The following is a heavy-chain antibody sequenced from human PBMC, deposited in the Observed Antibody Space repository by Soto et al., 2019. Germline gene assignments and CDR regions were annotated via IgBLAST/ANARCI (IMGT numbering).Heavy chain of an antibody. CDR3: ARGDYDFWSGSPQGMDV. CDR1: GYTFTSYY. D-gene: IGHD3-3*01. CDR2: INPSGGST. V-gene: IGHV1-46*01. Sequence: ASVKVSCKASGYTFTSYYMHWVRQAPGQGLEWMGIINPSGGSTSYAQKFQGRVTMTRDTSTSTVYMELSSLRSEDTAVYYCARGDYDFWSGSPQGMDVWGRGTTVTVSS. J-gene: IGHJ6*02.